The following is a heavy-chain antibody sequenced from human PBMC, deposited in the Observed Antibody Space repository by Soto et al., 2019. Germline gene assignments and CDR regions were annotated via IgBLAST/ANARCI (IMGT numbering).Heavy chain of an antibody. CDR1: GGSISSGDYY. V-gene: IGHV4-30-4*01. J-gene: IGHJ5*02. CDR3: ARLLIAAAGIDWFDP. CDR2: IYYSGST. D-gene: IGHD6-13*01. Sequence: ASETLSLTCTVSGGSISSGDYYWSWIRQPPGKGLEWIGYIYYSGSTYYNPSLKSRVTISVDTSKNQFSLKLSSVTAADTAVYYCARLLIAAAGIDWFDPWGQGTLVTVSS.